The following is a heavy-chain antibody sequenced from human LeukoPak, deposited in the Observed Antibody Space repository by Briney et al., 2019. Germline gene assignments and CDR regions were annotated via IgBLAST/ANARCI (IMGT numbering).Heavy chain of an antibody. J-gene: IGHJ5*02. CDR3: ARLVVPAAYQNWFDP. CDR1: GGPISSYS. Sequence: SETLSPTCTVSGGPISSYSWSWIRQSPGKGLEWIGYFYHSGSTNYNPSLKSRVTISVDTSKNQFSLNLSSVTAADTAVYYCARLVVPAAYQNWFDPWGQGTLVTVSS. D-gene: IGHD2-2*01. CDR2: FYHSGST. V-gene: IGHV4-59*13.